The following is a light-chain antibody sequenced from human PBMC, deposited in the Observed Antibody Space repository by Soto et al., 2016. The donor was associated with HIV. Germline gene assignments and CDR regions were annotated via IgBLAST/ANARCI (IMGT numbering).Light chain of an antibody. J-gene: IGLJ2*01. CDR3: QVWDSSSDHVV. CDR2: DNT. Sequence: SYELTQPPSVSVAPGKTAWITCGGNNIGSKSVHWYQQKPGQAPVVVVYDNTDRPSGIPERFSGSNSGNTATLTISRVEAGDEADYYCQVWDSSSDHVVFGGGTKLTVL. V-gene: IGLV3-21*03. CDR1: NIGSKS.